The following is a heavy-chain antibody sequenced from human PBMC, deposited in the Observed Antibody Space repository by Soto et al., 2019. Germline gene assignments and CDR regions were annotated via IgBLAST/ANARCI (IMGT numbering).Heavy chain of an antibody. CDR1: GFTFSSYW. Sequence: GGSLRLSCAASGFTFSSYWMHWVRQAPGKGLVWVSRINSDGSSTSYADSVKGRFTISRDNAKNTLYLQMNSLRAEDTAVYYCPRDRGSSGYYYDNYWVQGTLVTVSS. CDR2: INSDGSST. D-gene: IGHD3-22*01. J-gene: IGHJ4*02. CDR3: PRDRGSSGYYYDNY. V-gene: IGHV3-74*01.